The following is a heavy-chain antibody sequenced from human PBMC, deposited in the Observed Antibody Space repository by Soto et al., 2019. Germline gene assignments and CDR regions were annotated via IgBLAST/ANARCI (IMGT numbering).Heavy chain of an antibody. D-gene: IGHD1-1*01. CDR1: GGSFSGYY. Sequence: SETLSLTCAVYGGSFSGYYWSWIRQPPGKGLEWIGEINHSGSTNYNPSLKSRVTISVDTSRNQFSLRLSSVTAADTAVYYCARGHMSQLVLTPVGWFDPWGQGTLVTVSS. J-gene: IGHJ5*02. CDR2: INHSGST. V-gene: IGHV4-34*01. CDR3: ARGHMSQLVLTPVGWFDP.